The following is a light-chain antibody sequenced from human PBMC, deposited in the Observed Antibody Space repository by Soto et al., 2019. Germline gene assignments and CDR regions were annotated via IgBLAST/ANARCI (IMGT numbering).Light chain of an antibody. Sequence: EIVLTQSPATLSLSPGERATLSCRASQSVSSYLAWYQQKPGQAHRLLIYDASNRATGIPARFSGSGSGTDFTLTNSSLEPEDFAVYYSQQRSNWPSITFGQGTRLEIK. V-gene: IGKV3-11*01. CDR2: DAS. CDR3: QQRSNWPSIT. J-gene: IGKJ5*01. CDR1: QSVSSY.